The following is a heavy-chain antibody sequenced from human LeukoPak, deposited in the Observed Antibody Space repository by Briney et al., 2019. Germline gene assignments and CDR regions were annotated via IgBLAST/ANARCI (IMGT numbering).Heavy chain of an antibody. CDR2: IYSAGNT. Sequence: PGGSLRLSCTVSGFTVSSNSMSWVRQAPGKGLEWVSFIYSAGNTHYSDSVKGRFTISIDNSKNTLYLQMNSLRAEDTAVYYCAKEGQRWLPDYWGQGTLVTVSS. CDR1: GFTVSSNS. CDR3: AKEGQRWLPDY. D-gene: IGHD5-24*01. J-gene: IGHJ4*02. V-gene: IGHV3-53*01.